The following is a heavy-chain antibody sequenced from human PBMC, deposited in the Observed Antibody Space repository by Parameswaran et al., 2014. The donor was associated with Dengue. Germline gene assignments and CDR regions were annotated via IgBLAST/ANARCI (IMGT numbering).Heavy chain of an antibody. Sequence: SVKVSCKASGGTFSSYAISWVRQAPGQGLEWMGGIIPIFGTANYAQKFQGRVTITADKSTSTAYMELSSLRSEDTAVYYCARTTIFGVAARGVWGQGTTVTVSS. CDR1: GGTFSSYA. J-gene: IGHJ6*02. CDR2: IIPIFGTA. V-gene: IGHV1-69*06. D-gene: IGHD3-3*01. CDR3: ARTTIFGVAARGV.